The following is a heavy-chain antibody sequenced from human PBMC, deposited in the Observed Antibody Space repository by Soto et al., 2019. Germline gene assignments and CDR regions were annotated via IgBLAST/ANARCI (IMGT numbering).Heavy chain of an antibody. D-gene: IGHD2-2*01. V-gene: IGHV1-2*06. CDR1: GDTFTRYY. J-gene: IGHJ4*02. Sequence: QVQLEQSGAEVKEPGASARVSCKLSGDTFTRYYIHWVRQAPGQGLEWMGRINPNSGDTKYAQSFQGRVTMTRDTSINTAHMELSRLRSDDPAVYYCARGGGSSFFDYWGQGILVTVSS. CDR3: ARGGGSSFFDY. CDR2: INPNSGDT.